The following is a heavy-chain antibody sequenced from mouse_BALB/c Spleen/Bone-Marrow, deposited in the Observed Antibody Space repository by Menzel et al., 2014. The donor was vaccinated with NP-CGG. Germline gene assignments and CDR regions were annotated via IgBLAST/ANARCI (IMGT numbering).Heavy chain of an antibody. CDR2: IWAGGIT. J-gene: IGHJ4*01. CDR3: ARGGYYKYDEDAMDY. CDR1: GFSLTSYG. D-gene: IGHD2-14*01. Sequence: VKVVESGPGLVAPSQSLSNTCTVSGFSLTSYGVHWVRQPPGKGLEWLGVIWAGGITNYNSTLMSRLSINKDDSKSKVFLKMNSLQTDDTAMYYCARGGYYKYDEDAMDYWGQGTSVTVSS. V-gene: IGHV2-9*02.